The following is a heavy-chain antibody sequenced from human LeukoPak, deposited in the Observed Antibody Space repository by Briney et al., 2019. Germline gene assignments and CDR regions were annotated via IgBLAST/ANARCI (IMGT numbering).Heavy chain of an antibody. CDR3: ARRVEWELPFDY. CDR1: GGSISSSSYY. Sequence: SETLSLTCTVSGGSISSSSYYWGWIRQPPGKGLEWIGSIYYSGSTYYSPSLKSRVTISVDTSKNQFSLKLSSVTAADTAVYYCARRVEWELPFDYWGQGTLVTVSS. CDR2: IYYSGST. V-gene: IGHV4-39*01. J-gene: IGHJ4*02. D-gene: IGHD1-26*01.